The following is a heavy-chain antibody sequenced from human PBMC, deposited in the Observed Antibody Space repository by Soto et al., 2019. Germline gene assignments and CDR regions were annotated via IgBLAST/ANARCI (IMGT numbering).Heavy chain of an antibody. CDR2: ISNNGAHT. J-gene: IGHJ6*03. V-gene: IGHV3-64*01. CDR1: GFTFSNYE. Sequence: EEQLVESGRGLVQPGGSLRLYCVASGFTFSNYEMHWVRQAPGKGLEYVSGISNNGAHTDYAKSVKGRFTISRDNSENTLYLQMGSLRAEDMALYYCARRGYGSRWPNVYMDVWGKGTTVTVSS. D-gene: IGHD6-13*01. CDR3: ARRGYGSRWPNVYMDV.